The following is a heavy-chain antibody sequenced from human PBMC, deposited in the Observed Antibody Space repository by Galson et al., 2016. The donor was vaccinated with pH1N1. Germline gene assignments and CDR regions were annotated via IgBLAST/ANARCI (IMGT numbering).Heavy chain of an antibody. Sequence: SCAASGFSFSSYWMHWVRQVPGKGLEWVANINQDGSAKYHVDSVRGRSSISRDNAKNSLYLQMNSLRGEDTAVYYCASAIGSRSSYWGQGTLVTVSS. J-gene: IGHJ4*02. CDR3: ASAIGSRSSY. V-gene: IGHV3-7*01. CDR1: GFSFSSYW. D-gene: IGHD2/OR15-2a*01. CDR2: INQDGSAK.